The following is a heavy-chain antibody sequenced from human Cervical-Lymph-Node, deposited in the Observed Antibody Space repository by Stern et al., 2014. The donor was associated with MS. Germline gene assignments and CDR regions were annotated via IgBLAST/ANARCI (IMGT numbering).Heavy chain of an antibody. CDR3: ARVGLGYDSSIYYFDY. D-gene: IGHD3-22*01. J-gene: IGHJ4*02. Sequence: QLQLQESGPGLVKPSQTLSLTCTVSGGSISSVDYYWSWIRQPPGKGLEWIGYIYYTGSSYYNPSLKSRVAISVDTSKNQFSLKLSSVTASDTAVYYCARVGLGYDSSIYYFDYWGQGTLVTVSS. CDR2: IYYTGSS. CDR1: GGSISSVDYY. V-gene: IGHV4-30-4*01.